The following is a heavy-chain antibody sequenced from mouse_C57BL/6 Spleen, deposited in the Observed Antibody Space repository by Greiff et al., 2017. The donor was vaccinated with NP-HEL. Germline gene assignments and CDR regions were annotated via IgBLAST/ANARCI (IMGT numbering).Heavy chain of an antibody. CDR1: GYAFSSSW. D-gene: IGHD1-1*01. CDR2: IYPGDGDT. CDR3: ARGYYCSSSYAMDY. J-gene: IGHJ4*01. V-gene: IGHV1-82*01. Sequence: VQLQQSGPELVKPGASVKISCKASGYAFSSSWMNWVKQRPGKGLEWIGRIYPGDGDTNYNGKFKGKATLTADKSSSTAYMQLSSLTSEDSAVYFGARGYYCSSSYAMDYWGQGTSVTVSS.